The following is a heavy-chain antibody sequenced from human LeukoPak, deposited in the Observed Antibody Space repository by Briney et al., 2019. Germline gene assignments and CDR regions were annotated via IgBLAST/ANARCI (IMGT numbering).Heavy chain of an antibody. V-gene: IGHV1-18*01. CDR2: IGAFNGST. D-gene: IGHD3-22*01. CDR3: ARDPIAYSSGGQGAFDI. J-gene: IGHJ3*02. Sequence: ASVKVSCKASGYIFNSYGISGVRQAPGQGLEWMGWIGAFNGSTHYAQKLQGRVTMTTDTSTRTAYMELRSLRSDDTAVYYCARDPIAYSSGGQGAFDIWGQGTMVTVSS. CDR1: GYIFNSYG.